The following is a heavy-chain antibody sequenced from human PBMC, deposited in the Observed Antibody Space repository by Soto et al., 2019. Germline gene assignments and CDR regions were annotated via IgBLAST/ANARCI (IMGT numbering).Heavy chain of an antibody. CDR2: INSDGSST. CDR1: GFTFSSYW. Sequence: GGSLRLSCAASGFTFSSYWMHWVRQAPGKGLVWVSRINSDGSSTSYADTVKGRFTISRDNAKNTLYLQMNSLRAEDTAVYYCAKGVRGSSTTFDIWGQGTMVTVSS. V-gene: IGHV3-74*01. CDR3: AKGVRGSSTTFDI. J-gene: IGHJ3*02. D-gene: IGHD2-2*01.